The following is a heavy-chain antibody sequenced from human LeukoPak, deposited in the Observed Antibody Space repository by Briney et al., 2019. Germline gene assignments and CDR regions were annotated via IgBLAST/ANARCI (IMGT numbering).Heavy chain of an antibody. CDR2: INTNTGTP. CDR1: GYTFTIYA. CDR3: ARETAAAGKVDY. J-gene: IGHJ4*02. D-gene: IGHD6-13*01. Sequence: ASVTVSCKSSGYTFTIYALYWVRLAPAPGIEWMGWINTNTGTPTSAQGFTGRFVFSLDTSASTAYLQISSLKAEDTAVYYCARETAAAGKVDYWGQGTLVTVSS. V-gene: IGHV7-4-1*02.